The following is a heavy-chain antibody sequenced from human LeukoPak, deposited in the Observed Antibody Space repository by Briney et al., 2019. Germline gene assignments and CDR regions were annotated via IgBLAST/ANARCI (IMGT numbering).Heavy chain of an antibody. Sequence: PGRSLRLSCAASGFTFSSYAMHWVRQAPGKWLEWVAVISYDGSNKYYADSVKGRFTISRDNSKKQLYLHMHSLRADDTGVYYCARDRRGYCRSSRCFTDAFDIWGEGTMVTVSS. J-gene: IGHJ3*02. CDR3: ARDRRGYCRSSRCFTDAFDI. CDR1: GFTFSSYA. V-gene: IGHV3-30*04. D-gene: IGHD2-2*02. CDR2: ISYDGSNK.